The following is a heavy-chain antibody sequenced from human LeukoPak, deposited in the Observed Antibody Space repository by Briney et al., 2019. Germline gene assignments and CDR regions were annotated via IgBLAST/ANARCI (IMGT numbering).Heavy chain of an antibody. CDR2: ISSSSSYI. Sequence: GGPLTLSCAASGFTFNRYTMHCAPEAPGKGREWVSSISSSSSYISYADSVKGRFTISRDNAKNSLYLQMHSLRAEDTAVYYCARDVTHCGGDCYWGDYWGQGTLVTVSS. CDR1: GFTFNRYT. D-gene: IGHD2-21*02. V-gene: IGHV3-21*01. J-gene: IGHJ4*02. CDR3: ARDVTHCGGDCYWGDY.